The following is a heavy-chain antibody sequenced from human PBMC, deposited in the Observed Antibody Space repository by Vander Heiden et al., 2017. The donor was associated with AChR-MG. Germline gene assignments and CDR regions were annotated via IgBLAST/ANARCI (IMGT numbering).Heavy chain of an antibody. CDR3: ATTMVRGSGGMDV. Sequence: QVQLQQWGAGLLKPSETLSLTCAVYGGSFSGYYWSWIRQPPGKGLEWIGEINHSGSTNYNPSLKSRVTISVDTSKNQFSLKLSYVTAADTAVYYCATTMVRGSGGMDVWGQGNTVTVSS. D-gene: IGHD3-10*01. CDR1: GGSFSGYY. CDR2: INHSGST. V-gene: IGHV4-34*01. J-gene: IGHJ6*02.